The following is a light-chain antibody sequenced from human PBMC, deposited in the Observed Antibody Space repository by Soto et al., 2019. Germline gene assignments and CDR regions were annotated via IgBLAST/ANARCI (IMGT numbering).Light chain of an antibody. Sequence: QSALTQPASVSGSPGQSITISCTGTSSDVGGYNYVSWYQHHPGKAPKLMIYDVSNRPSGVSNRFSGSKYGNTASLTISGLQAEDEADYHCCSYTSSSTLAVFGGGTQLTVL. V-gene: IGLV2-14*03. CDR1: SSDVGGYNY. CDR3: CSYTSSSTLAV. J-gene: IGLJ2*01. CDR2: DVS.